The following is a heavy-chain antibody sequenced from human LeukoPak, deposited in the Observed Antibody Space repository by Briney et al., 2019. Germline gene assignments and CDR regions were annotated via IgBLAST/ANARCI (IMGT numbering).Heavy chain of an antibody. CDR3: AELGITMIGGV. CDR2: ISSSGSTI. J-gene: IGHJ6*04. D-gene: IGHD3-10*02. V-gene: IGHV3-48*03. CDR1: GFTFSSYE. Sequence: GGSLRLSCAASGFTFSSYEMNWVRQAPGKGLEGVSYISSSGSTIYYADSVKGRFTISRDNAKNSLYLQMTSLRAEDTAVYYCAELGITMIGGVWGKGTTVTISS.